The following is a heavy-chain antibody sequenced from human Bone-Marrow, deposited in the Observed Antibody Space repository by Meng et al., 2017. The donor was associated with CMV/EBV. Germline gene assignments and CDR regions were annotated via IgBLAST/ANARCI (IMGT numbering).Heavy chain of an antibody. CDR2: ISWNSGSI. CDR1: GFTFDDYA. J-gene: IGHJ4*01. Sequence: SLKISCAASGFTFDDYAMHWVRQAPGKGLEWVSGISWNSGSIGYADSVKGRFTISRDNAKNSLYLQMNSLRAEDTALYYCVKDYRPVMGGFDYWGQGKLVTVSS. CDR3: VKDYRPVMGGFDY. V-gene: IGHV3-9*01. D-gene: IGHD3-16*01.